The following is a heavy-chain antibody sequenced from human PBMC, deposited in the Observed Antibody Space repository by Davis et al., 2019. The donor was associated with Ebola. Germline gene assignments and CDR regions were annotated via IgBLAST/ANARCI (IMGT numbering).Heavy chain of an antibody. Sequence: SETLSLTCTVSGGSISSYYWSWIRQPPGKGLEWIGYIYHSGNTDSNPSLKSRVTISVDTSKNQLSLKLNSVTAADPAVYYCSGAGYTSGWNFGYWGQGALVVVSS. V-gene: IGHV4-59*12. J-gene: IGHJ4*02. CDR1: GGSISSYY. CDR2: IYHSGNT. D-gene: IGHD6-19*01. CDR3: SGAGYTSGWNFGY.